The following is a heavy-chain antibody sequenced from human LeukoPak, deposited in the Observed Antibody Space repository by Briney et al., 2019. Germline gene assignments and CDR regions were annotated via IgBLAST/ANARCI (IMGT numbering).Heavy chain of an antibody. V-gene: IGHV3-48*03. CDR1: GFTFSSYE. J-gene: IGHJ3*02. Sequence: GGSLRLSCAASGFTFSSYEMNWVRQAPGKGLEWVSYISSSGSTIYYADSVKGRFTISRDNSKNTLYLQMNSLRAEDTAVYYCAKRQGYYYRSRDDAFDIWGQGTMVTVSS. D-gene: IGHD3-10*01. CDR3: AKRQGYYYRSRDDAFDI. CDR2: ISSSGSTI.